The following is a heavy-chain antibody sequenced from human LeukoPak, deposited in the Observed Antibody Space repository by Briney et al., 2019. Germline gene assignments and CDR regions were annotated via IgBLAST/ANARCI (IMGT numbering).Heavy chain of an antibody. CDR1: GYIFTSFG. V-gene: IGHV1-69*05. CDR3: ARALDDFWSGPFDY. D-gene: IGHD3-3*01. J-gene: IGHJ4*02. CDR2: IIPIFGTA. Sequence: SVKVSCKASGYIFTSFGISWVRQAPGQGLEWMGGIIPIFGTANYAQKFQGRVTITTDESTSTAYMELSSLRSEDTAVYYCARALDDFWSGPFDYWGQGTLVTVSS.